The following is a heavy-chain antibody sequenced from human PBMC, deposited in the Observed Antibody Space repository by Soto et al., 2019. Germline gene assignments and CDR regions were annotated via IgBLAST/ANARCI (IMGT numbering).Heavy chain of an antibody. CDR3: ARGPVDSCRGQNDY. CDR2: INHSGST. Sequence: QVQLQQWGAGLLKPSETLSLTCAVYGGSFSGYYWSWIRQPPGKGLEWIGEINHSGSTNYNPSLKSRLTISVDTTKNQFSLKLSSVTAADTAVYYCARGPVDSCRGQNDYWGQGTLVTVSS. V-gene: IGHV4-34*01. CDR1: GGSFSGYY. J-gene: IGHJ4*02. D-gene: IGHD5-12*01.